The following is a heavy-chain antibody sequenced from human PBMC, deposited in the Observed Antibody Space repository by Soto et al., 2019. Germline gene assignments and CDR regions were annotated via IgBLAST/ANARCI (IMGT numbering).Heavy chain of an antibody. J-gene: IGHJ4*02. CDR2: FSATSENT. D-gene: IGHD6-19*01. CDR1: GFFFSSYT. Sequence: EVQLLESGGGLVQPGGSLRLSCVGSGFFFSSYTMTWVRQAPGKGLEWVSSFSATSENTYYADSVRGRFTISRDNSKNTLLLQMNSQTAEDTAMYYCAKARDQQWVRLPFDYWGQGILVIFSS. V-gene: IGHV3-23*01. CDR3: AKARDQQWVRLPFDY.